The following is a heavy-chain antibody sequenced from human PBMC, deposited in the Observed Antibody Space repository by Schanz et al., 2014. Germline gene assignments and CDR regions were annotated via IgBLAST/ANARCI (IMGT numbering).Heavy chain of an antibody. Sequence: QGQLVQSGAEVKKPGASVKVSCKASGYIFGSHGMTWVRQAPGQGPELMGWINAHTGNTQYAQKFQGRVNMTRDTVTTTVDMELTRLRTDDTAIYYCARVHIATDHYNSPGAFDVWGQGTRVTVSS. V-gene: IGHV1-18*01. CDR3: ARVHIATDHYNSPGAFDV. D-gene: IGHD1-20*01. J-gene: IGHJ3*01. CDR2: INAHTGNT. CDR1: GYIFGSHG.